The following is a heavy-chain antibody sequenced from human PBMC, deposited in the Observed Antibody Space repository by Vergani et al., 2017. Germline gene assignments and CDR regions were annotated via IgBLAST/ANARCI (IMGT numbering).Heavy chain of an antibody. CDR2: ISSSSSYI. D-gene: IGHD4-11*01. Sequence: EVQLVESGGGLVKPGGSLKLSCAASGFTLSAYSMSWVRQAPGKGLEWVSSISSSSSYIYFADSVKGRFTISRDNAKNSLYLQMNSLRAEDTAVYYCAKERDDSNYGFDYWGQGTLVTVSS. CDR1: GFTLSAYS. V-gene: IGHV3-21*01. J-gene: IGHJ4*02. CDR3: AKERDDSNYGFDY.